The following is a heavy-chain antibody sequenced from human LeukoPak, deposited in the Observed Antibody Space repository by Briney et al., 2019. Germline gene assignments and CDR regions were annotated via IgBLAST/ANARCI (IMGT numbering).Heavy chain of an antibody. CDR3: AREPNIVVVPAATNWFDP. Sequence: ASVKVSCKAFGYTFTSYYMHWVRQAPGQGLEWMGIINPSGGSTSYAQKFQGRVTMTRDMSTSTVYMELSSLRPEDTAVYYCAREPNIVVVPAATNWFDPWGQGTLVTVSS. CDR2: INPSGGST. D-gene: IGHD2-2*01. CDR1: GYTFTSYY. V-gene: IGHV1-46*01. J-gene: IGHJ5*02.